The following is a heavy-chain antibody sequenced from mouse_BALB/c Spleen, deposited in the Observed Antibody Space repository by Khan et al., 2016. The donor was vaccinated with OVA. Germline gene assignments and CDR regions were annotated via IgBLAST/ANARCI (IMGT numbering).Heavy chain of an antibody. V-gene: IGHV2-6-1*01. CDR3: ARQPYYHYYIMDY. J-gene: IGHJ4*01. CDR2: IWSDGST. Sequence: QVQLKQSGPGLVAPSQSLSITCTIPGLSLTNYGVHWVRQPPGKGLEWLVVIWSDGSTAYNSALNSRLSISKDNSKSQVFLKMNSLQTDDTAMYYCARQPYYHYYIMDYWGQGTSVTGSS. CDR1: GLSLTNYG. D-gene: IGHD2-10*01.